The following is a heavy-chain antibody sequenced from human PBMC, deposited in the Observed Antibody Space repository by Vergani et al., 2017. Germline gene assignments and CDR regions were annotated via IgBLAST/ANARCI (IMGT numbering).Heavy chain of an antibody. Sequence: QVQLQESGPGLVKPSQTLSLTCSVSGDSISSGVYYWTWIRQPPGKGLEWIGYIYSTGSTHHNPSLRRRINMSVDTSKNQFSLKLNSVTAADTAMYYCARRGGYDEGDAFRIGYFDSWGPGILVTVSS. D-gene: IGHD3-22*01. CDR3: ARRGGYDEGDAFRIGYFDS. V-gene: IGHV4-31*03. CDR2: IYSTGST. J-gene: IGHJ4*02. CDR1: GDSISSGVYY.